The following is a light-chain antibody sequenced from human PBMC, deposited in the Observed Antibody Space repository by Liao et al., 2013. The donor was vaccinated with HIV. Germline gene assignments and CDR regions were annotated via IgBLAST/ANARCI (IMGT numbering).Light chain of an antibody. CDR1: NIGSKS. V-gene: IGLV3-21*01. CDR3: QAWDSSTVV. J-gene: IGLJ2*01. Sequence: SYELTQPPSVSVAPGETARITCGETNIGSKSVHWYQQRPGQAPVLVIYQDSKRPSGIPERFSGSNSGNTATLTISGTQAMDEADYYCQAWDSSTVVFGGGTKLTVL. CDR2: QDS.